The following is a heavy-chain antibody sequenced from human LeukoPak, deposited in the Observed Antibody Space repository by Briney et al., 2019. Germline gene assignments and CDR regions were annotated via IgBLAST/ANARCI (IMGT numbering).Heavy chain of an antibody. Sequence: GGSLSLSCAASGFTFSSYSMNWVRQAPGKGLEWVSYINSSSSYIYYAHSVKGRFTISREHANNSLYLQMNSLRAEDTAVYYCARDHSKWELLRENDYWGQGTLVTVSS. J-gene: IGHJ4*02. D-gene: IGHD1-26*01. V-gene: IGHV3-21*01. CDR3: ARDHSKWELLRENDY. CDR1: GFTFSSYS. CDR2: INSSSSYI.